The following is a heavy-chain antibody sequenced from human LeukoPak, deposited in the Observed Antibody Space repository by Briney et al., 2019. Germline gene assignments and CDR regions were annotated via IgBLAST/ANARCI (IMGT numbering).Heavy chain of an antibody. CDR3: ATDRARAGNNLGYLDS. J-gene: IGHJ4*02. CDR2: INPGGGRT. CDR1: GYTFTSHY. Sequence: ASVKVSCKASGYTFTSHYIHWVRQAPGQGLEWMGIINPGGGRTSYAQKFQGRVTMTRDTSTSTVFMELSSLTSEDTAIYYCATDRARAGNNLGYLDSWGQGTLVTVSS. V-gene: IGHV1-46*01. D-gene: IGHD5-24*01.